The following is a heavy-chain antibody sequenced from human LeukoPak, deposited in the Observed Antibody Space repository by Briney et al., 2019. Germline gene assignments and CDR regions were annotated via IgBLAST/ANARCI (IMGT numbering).Heavy chain of an antibody. Sequence: PSETLSLTCTVSGGSISSYYWSWIRQPPGKGLEWIGYIYYSGSTNYNPSLTSRVTISVETSKNQFSLKLSSVTAADTAVYYCAREMPDTAYCSSTSCYGTFDIWGQGTMVTVSS. V-gene: IGHV4-59*01. CDR1: GGSISSYY. J-gene: IGHJ3*02. CDR3: AREMPDTAYCSSTSCYGTFDI. D-gene: IGHD2-2*01. CDR2: IYYSGST.